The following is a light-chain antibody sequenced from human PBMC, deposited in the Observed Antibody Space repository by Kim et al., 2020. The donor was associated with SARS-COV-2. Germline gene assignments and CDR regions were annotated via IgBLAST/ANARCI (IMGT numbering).Light chain of an antibody. CDR2: GAS. CDR3: QQYGGSPLT. CDR1: QSVSNNY. Sequence: LSQGERANLSCRASQSVSNNYLAWYQQKPGQPPRLLIYGASSRATGVPDRFSGSGSGTDYTLTISRLEPEDFVIYYCQQYGGSPLTFGGGTKVEI. J-gene: IGKJ4*01. V-gene: IGKV3-20*01.